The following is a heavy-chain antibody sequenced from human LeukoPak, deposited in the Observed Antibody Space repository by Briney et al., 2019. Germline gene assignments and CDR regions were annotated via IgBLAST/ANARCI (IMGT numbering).Heavy chain of an antibody. V-gene: IGHV3-30-3*01. CDR3: ARDAPKRDTAMDLDY. J-gene: IGHJ4*02. Sequence: GGSLRLSCAASGFTFSSYAMHWVRQAPGKGLGWVAVISYDGSNKYYADSVKGRFTISRDNSKNTLYLQMNSLRAEDTAVYYCARDAPKRDTAMDLDYWGQGTLVTVSS. CDR2: ISYDGSNK. D-gene: IGHD5-18*01. CDR1: GFTFSSYA.